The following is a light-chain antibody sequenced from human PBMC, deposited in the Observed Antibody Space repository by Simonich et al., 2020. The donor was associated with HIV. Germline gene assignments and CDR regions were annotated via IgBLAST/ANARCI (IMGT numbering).Light chain of an antibody. CDR2: EDN. CDR1: SGRIASNY. V-gene: IGLV6-57*01. J-gene: IGLJ3*02. Sequence: NFMLTQPHSVSESPGKTVTISCTRSSGRIASNYVQWYQQRPGSSPTTVFYEDNQRPSGVPDRFSGSIDSSSNSASLTISGLKTEDEADYYCQSYDISNHWVFGGGTTLTVL. CDR3: QSYDISNHWV.